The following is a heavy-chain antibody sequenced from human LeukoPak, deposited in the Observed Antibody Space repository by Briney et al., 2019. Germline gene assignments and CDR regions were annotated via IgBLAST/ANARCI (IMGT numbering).Heavy chain of an antibody. Sequence: PGGSLRLSCAASGFTFSSYGMHWVRQAPGKGLEWVAFIRYDGSNKYYADSVKGRFTISRDNSKNTLYLQMNSLRAEDTAVYYCAKDASGVLPGPMDVWGKGTTVTVSS. D-gene: IGHD2-8*01. CDR1: GFTFSSYG. V-gene: IGHV3-30*02. CDR3: AKDASGVLPGPMDV. CDR2: IRYDGSNK. J-gene: IGHJ6*03.